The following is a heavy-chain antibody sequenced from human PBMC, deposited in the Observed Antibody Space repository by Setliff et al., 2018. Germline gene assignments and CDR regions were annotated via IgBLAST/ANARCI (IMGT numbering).Heavy chain of an antibody. CDR3: ARDYYTPGNYIWGSYRPLLGYFDY. CDR1: GFLYSNNA. D-gene: IGHD3-16*02. J-gene: IGHJ4*02. V-gene: IGHV3-30-3*01. Sequence: GGSLRLSCAASGFLYSNNAFHWVRQTPGKGLEWVAVISYDGSDKYYADSVKGRFTISRDNSKNTLHLQMNSLRAEDTAVYYCARDYYTPGNYIWGSYRPLLGYFDYWGQGTLVTVSS. CDR2: ISYDGSDK.